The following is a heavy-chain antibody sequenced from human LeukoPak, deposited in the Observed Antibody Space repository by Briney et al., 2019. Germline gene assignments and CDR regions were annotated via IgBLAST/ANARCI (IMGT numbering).Heavy chain of an antibody. Sequence: PSETLSLTCTVSGGSISSYHWSWIRQPPGKGLEWIGHIYHSEYTSYNPSLKSRVTISVDTSKNQFSLKLNSVTAADTAVYYCARESTYYYDSSGQIAPFELDYWGQGTLVTVSS. J-gene: IGHJ4*02. CDR1: GGSISSYH. CDR2: IYHSEYT. CDR3: ARESTYYYDSSGQIAPFELDY. D-gene: IGHD3-22*01. V-gene: IGHV4-59*01.